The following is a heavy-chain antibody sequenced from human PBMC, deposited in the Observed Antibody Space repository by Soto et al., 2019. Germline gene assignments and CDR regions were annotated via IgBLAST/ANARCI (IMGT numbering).Heavy chain of an antibody. V-gene: IGHV3-21*06. CDR3: ARDGGYSSGWYQFDY. CDR1: GFTFSSYS. Sequence: EVQLVESGGGLVKPGGSLRLSCAASGFTFSSYSMNWVRQAPGKGLEWVASISRSNSYIYYADSVKGRFTISRDNAKNSLYLQMNSPRAEDTAVYYCARDGGYSSGWYQFDYWGQGTLVTVSS. D-gene: IGHD6-19*01. J-gene: IGHJ4*02. CDR2: ISRSNSYI.